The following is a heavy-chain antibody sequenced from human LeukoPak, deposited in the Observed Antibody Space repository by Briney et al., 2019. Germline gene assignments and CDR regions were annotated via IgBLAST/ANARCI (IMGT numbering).Heavy chain of an antibody. CDR3: AKGKNTGSYLSHVDY. V-gene: IGHV3-43*01. J-gene: IGHJ4*02. D-gene: IGHD3-10*01. Sequence: QPGGSLRLSCAASGFTFDDYTMHWVRQAPGKGLEWVSLITWDGGSTYYADSVKGRFTISRDNSKNSLYLQMNSLRTGDTALYYCAKGKNTGSYLSHVDYWGQGTLVTVSS. CDR2: ITWDGGST. CDR1: GFTFDDYT.